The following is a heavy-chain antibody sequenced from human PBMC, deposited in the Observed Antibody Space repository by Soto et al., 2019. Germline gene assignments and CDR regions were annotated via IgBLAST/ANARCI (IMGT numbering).Heavy chain of an antibody. CDR1: GYTFTSYA. Sequence: GASVKVSCKASGYTFTSYAMHWVRQAPGQRLEWMGWINAGNGNTKYSQKFQGRFTISRDNSKNTLYLQMNSLRAEDTAVYYCARNPPCPYYPPYWGHGTLVTVSS. CDR2: INAGNGNT. V-gene: IGHV1-3*01. CDR3: ARNPPCPYYPPY. D-gene: IGHD3-22*01. J-gene: IGHJ4*01.